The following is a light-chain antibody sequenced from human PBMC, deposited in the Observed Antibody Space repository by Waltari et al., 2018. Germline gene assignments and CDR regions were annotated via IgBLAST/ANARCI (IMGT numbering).Light chain of an antibody. Sequence: QSALTQPASVSGPPGQSIPISCTGTSSDVGSYNLVSWYQQHQGKAPKLMIYEGSKRPSGVSNRFSGSKSGNTASLTISGLQAEDEADYYCCSYAGSSTPVVFGGGTKLTVL. CDR1: SSDVGSYNL. V-gene: IGLV2-23*01. CDR2: EGS. J-gene: IGLJ2*01. CDR3: CSYAGSSTPVV.